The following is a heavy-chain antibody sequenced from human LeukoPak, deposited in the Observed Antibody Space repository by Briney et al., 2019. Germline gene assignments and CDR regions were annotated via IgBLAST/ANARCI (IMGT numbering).Heavy chain of an antibody. CDR2: INPNSGGT. V-gene: IGHV1-2*02. CDR1: GYTFTGYY. CDR3: ARGASGWYFVDYFDY. J-gene: IGHJ4*02. D-gene: IGHD6-19*01. Sequence: ASVKVSCKASGYTFTGYYMHWVRQAPGQGLEWMGWINPNSGGTNYAQKFQGRVTMTRDTSISTAYMELSSLRSDDTAVYYCARGASGWYFVDYFDYWGQGTLVTVSS.